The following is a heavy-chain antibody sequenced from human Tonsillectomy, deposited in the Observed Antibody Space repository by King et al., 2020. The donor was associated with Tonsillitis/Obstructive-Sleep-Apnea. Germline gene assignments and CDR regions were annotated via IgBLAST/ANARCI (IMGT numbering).Heavy chain of an antibody. CDR3: AKSEDCSSTSCYPESFDY. Sequence: VQLVESGAEVKXPXSSVKVXXKXXXGXXXXXXXSXVXXAPGXXXEWXGGFIPIFXXAKYXQRFQGXLTFTAGDATRTPYMGFSSLRSEDTDVYYCAKSEDCSSTSCYPESFDYWGQXTLVTVSS. J-gene: IGHJ4*02. V-gene: IGHV1-69*01. CDR1: XGXXXXXX. CDR2: FIPIFXXA. D-gene: IGHD2-2*01.